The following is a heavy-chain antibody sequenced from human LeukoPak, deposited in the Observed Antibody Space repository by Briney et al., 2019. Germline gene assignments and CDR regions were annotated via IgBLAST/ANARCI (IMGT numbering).Heavy chain of an antibody. CDR1: GFTFGNSA. CDR2: IIVGSGLT. J-gene: IGHJ3*02. CDR3: AAERYGGISDCCNFEI. D-gene: IGHD4-23*01. Sequence: GASVKVSCKSSGFTFGNSAVQWVRQARGQPLEWIGWIIVGSGLTNYAQSLQGRLSITRDMSTNTAYMELSSLRSEDTAVYYCAAERYGGISDCCNFEIWGQGTMVAVSS. V-gene: IGHV1-58*01.